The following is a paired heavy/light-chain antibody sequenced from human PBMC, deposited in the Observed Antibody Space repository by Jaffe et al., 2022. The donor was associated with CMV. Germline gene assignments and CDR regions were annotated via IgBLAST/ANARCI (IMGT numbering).Heavy chain of an antibody. CDR1: GFIFSDYY. J-gene: IGHJ3*01. D-gene: IGHD4-17*01. Sequence: QVQLVESGGGLVKPGGSLRLSCAASGFIFSDYYMIWIRQAPGKGLEWVSYISRSGNTVYYADSVKGRFTISRDNAKNSLYLQMNGLRADDTAVYYCARDWSDQGDYEADAFDVWGQGTMVTVSS. V-gene: IGHV3-11*01. CDR3: ARDWSDQGDYEADAFDV. CDR2: ISRSGNTV.
Light chain of an antibody. CDR3: SSYTSGSTPLV. V-gene: IGLV2-14*03. CDR2: DVT. Sequence: QSALTQPASVSGSPGQSITISCAGTSSDIGGYNFVSWYQQHPGKAPKLIIYDVTNRPSGVSIRFSGSKSGNMASLTISGLQAEDEADYYCSSYTSGSTPLVFGGGTKLTVL. CDR1: SSDIGGYNF. J-gene: IGLJ2*01.